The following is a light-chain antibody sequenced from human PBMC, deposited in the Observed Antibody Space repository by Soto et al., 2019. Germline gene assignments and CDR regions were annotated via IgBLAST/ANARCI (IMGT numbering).Light chain of an antibody. V-gene: IGLV1-51*01. J-gene: IGLJ2*01. Sequence: QSVLTQPPSVSATPGQTVTISCSGGPSNIGNNFVSWYQRLPGTAPRVIIYDNYERPSGIPDRFSGSKSGTPATLDITGLQTGDEADYYCATWDNLLSAGLFGGGTKLTVL. CDR1: PSNIGNNF. CDR2: DNY. CDR3: ATWDNLLSAGL.